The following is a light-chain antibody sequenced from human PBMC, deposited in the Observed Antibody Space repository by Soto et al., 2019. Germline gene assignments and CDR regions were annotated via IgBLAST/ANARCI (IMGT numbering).Light chain of an antibody. Sequence: QAVVTQPASVSGSPGQSITISCTGTSSDVGGYNYVSWYQQHPGKAPKLMIYDVSNRPSGVSNRFSGSKSGNTASLTISGLQAEDEADYYCSSYTSSSISWVFGGGTKVTVL. CDR2: DVS. CDR3: SSYTSSSISWV. J-gene: IGLJ3*02. CDR1: SSDVGGYNY. V-gene: IGLV2-14*01.